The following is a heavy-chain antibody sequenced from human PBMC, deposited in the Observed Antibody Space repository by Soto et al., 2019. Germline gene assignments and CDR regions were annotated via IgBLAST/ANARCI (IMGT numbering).Heavy chain of an antibody. D-gene: IGHD1-1*01. Sequence: SETLSLTCAFYGGSFSVYYWIWIRQPPGKGLEWIGEINHSGSTNYNPSLKSRVTISVDTSKNQFSLKLSSVTAADTAVYYCARAPEHLIYYWGQGTLVTVSS. CDR2: INHSGST. V-gene: IGHV4-34*01. J-gene: IGHJ4*02. CDR3: ARAPEHLIYY. CDR1: GGSFSVYY.